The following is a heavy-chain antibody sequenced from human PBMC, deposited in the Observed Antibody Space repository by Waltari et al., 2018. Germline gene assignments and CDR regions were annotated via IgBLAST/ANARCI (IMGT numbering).Heavy chain of an antibody. Sequence: QVQLQESGPGLVKPSQTLSLICTVSGGSIRSGSYFWSWIRQPAGKGLEWIGYIYTSGSTNYNPSLKSRVTISVDTSKNQFSLKLSSVTAADTAVYYCARDPNDTFFDYWGQGTLVTVSS. D-gene: IGHD1-1*01. J-gene: IGHJ4*02. V-gene: IGHV4-61*09. CDR3: ARDPNDTFFDY. CDR2: IYTSGST. CDR1: GGSIRSGSYF.